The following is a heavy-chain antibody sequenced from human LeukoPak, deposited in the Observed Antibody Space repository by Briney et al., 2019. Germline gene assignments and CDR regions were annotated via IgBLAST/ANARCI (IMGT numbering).Heavy chain of an antibody. D-gene: IGHD4/OR15-4a*01. CDR1: GFTFSTYT. Sequence: GGSLRLSCAASGFTFSTYTMNWVRQAPGKGLEWVSSISSSSSYIYYADSMKGRFTISRDNAKNSLYLQMNSLRAEDTAVYYCVRIPNSANFPNWFDPWGQGTLVTVSS. CDR3: VRIPNSANFPNWFDP. V-gene: IGHV3-21*01. CDR2: ISSSSSYI. J-gene: IGHJ5*02.